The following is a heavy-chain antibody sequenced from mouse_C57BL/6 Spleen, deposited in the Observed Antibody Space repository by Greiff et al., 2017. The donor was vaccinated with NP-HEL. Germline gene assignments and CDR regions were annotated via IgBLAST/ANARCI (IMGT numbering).Heavy chain of an antibody. CDR1: GYTFTDYE. J-gene: IGHJ3*01. D-gene: IGHD2-5*01. V-gene: IGHV1-15*01. CDR3: TRSYSNYGAY. CDR2: IDPETGGT. Sequence: VKLMESGAELVRPGASVTLSCKASGYTFTDYEMHWVKQTPVHGLEWIGAIDPETGGTAYNQKFKGKAILTADKSSSTAYMGLRSLTSEDSAVYYCTRSYSNYGAYWGQGTLVTVSA.